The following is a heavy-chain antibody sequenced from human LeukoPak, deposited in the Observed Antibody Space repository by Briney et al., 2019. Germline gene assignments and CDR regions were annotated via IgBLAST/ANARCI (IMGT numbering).Heavy chain of an antibody. CDR2: ISSTRRDT. CDR1: GFTFSDYY. CDR3: AKERRNYYGSGISYGMDV. D-gene: IGHD3-10*01. Sequence: GGSLRLSCAASGFTFSDYYMSWIRQAPGKGLEWVSYISSTRRDTDYADSVKGRFTISRDKSKNTLYLQMNSLRAEDTAVYYCAKERRNYYGSGISYGMDVWGQGTTVTVSS. J-gene: IGHJ6*02. V-gene: IGHV3-11*06.